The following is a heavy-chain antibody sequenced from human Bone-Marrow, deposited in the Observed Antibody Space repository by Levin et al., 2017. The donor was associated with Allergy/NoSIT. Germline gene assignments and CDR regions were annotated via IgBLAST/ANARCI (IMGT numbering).Heavy chain of an antibody. D-gene: IGHD3-10*01. CDR3: TTDTGPRPYYHGTNGYRYWIDY. CDR2: IKSEADGGTS. CDR1: GFSFSSAW. J-gene: IGHJ4*02. Sequence: GESLKISCAASGFSFSSAWMSWVRQAPGKGLEWIGRIKSEADGGTSDFAASVRGRFSMSRDDSQNSVFLHMTGLKTEDTGVHYCTTDTGPRPYYHGTNGYRYWIDYWGQGTLVSVSS. V-gene: IGHV3-15*01.